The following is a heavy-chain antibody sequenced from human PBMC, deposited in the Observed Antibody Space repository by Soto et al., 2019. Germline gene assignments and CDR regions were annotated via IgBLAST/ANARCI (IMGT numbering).Heavy chain of an antibody. Sequence: PGESLKISCKTSGYSFISYWVARVRQLPGKGLEWMGTFYPGDSTSTYSPSFQGQVTISVDKSISTAYLQLSSLKASDTAMYYCARIIGYCRNNDCSWTFDIWGQGTMVTVSS. J-gene: IGHJ3*02. D-gene: IGHD2-15*01. CDR2: FYPGDSTS. CDR3: ARIIGYCRNNDCSWTFDI. CDR1: GYSFISYW. V-gene: IGHV5-51*01.